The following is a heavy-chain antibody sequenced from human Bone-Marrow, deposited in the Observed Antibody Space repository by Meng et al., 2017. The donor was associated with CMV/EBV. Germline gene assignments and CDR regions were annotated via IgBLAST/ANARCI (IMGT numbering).Heavy chain of an antibody. J-gene: IGHJ4*02. CDR2: IRYDGSNK. D-gene: IGHD1-26*01. V-gene: IGHV3-30*02. CDR3: ARGPTRTELIDY. Sequence: GESLKISCAASGFTFSSYGMHWVRQAPGKGLEWVAFIRYDGSNKYYADSVKGRFTISRDNAKNSLYLQMNSLRAEDTAVYYCARGPTRTELIDYWGQGNLVTVSS. CDR1: GFTFSSYG.